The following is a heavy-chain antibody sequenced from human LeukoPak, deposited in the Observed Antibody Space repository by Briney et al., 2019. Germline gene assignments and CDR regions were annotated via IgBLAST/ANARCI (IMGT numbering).Heavy chain of an antibody. CDR3: ASGQWLGPFDY. CDR2: IYSGGST. V-gene: IGHV3-53*01. D-gene: IGHD6-19*01. J-gene: IGHJ4*02. CDR1: GFTVSSSY. Sequence: GGSLRLSCAASGFTVSSSYMSWVRQAPGKGLEWVSVIYSGGSTYYADSVKGRFTISRDNSKNTLYLQMNSLRAEDTAVYYCASGQWLGPFDYWGQGTLVTVSS.